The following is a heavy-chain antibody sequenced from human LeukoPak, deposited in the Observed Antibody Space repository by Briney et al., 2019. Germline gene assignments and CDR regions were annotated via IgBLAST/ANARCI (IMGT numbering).Heavy chain of an antibody. CDR2: INHSGST. Sequence: SETLSLTCTVSGGSISSYYWSWIRQPPGKGLEWIGEINHSGSTKYNPSLNSRVTISVDTSKNQFSLKLSSVTAADTAVYYCARFFGLYYFDYWGQGTLVTISS. D-gene: IGHD3-10*01. CDR1: GGSISSYY. CDR3: ARFFGLYYFDY. J-gene: IGHJ4*02. V-gene: IGHV4-34*01.